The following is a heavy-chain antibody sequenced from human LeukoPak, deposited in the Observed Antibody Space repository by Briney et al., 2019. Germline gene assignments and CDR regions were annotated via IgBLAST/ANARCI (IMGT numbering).Heavy chain of an antibody. CDR2: ISSSSSYI. D-gene: IGHD2-2*02. J-gene: IGHJ4*02. CDR3: ARGPQLGYCSSTSCYTGYSSSWPFDY. CDR1: GFTFSSYS. Sequence: GGSLRLSCAASGFTFSSYSMNWVRQAPGRGLEWVSSISSSSSYIYYADSVKGRFTISRDNAKNSLYLQMNSLRAEGTAVYYCARGPQLGYCSSTSCYTGYSSSWPFDYWGLGTLVTVSS. V-gene: IGHV3-21*01.